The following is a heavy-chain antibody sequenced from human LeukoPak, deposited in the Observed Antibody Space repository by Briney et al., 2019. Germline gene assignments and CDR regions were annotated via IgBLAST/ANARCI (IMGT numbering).Heavy chain of an antibody. CDR2: ISSGGSTI. CDR1: GFTFSSHE. J-gene: IGHJ5*02. Sequence: GGSLRLSCAASGFTFSSHEMNWVRQPPGKGLEWVSYISSGGSTIYYADSVKGRFTVSRDNAKNSLYLQMNSLRPEDTALYYCARDVWFDPWGQGTLVTVSS. V-gene: IGHV3-48*03. CDR3: ARDVWFDP.